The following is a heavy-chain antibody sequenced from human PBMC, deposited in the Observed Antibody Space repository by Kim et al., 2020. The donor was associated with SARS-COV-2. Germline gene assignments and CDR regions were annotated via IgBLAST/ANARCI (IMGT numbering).Heavy chain of an antibody. CDR3: VKDPARVSRDEYFDA. Sequence: GGSLRLSCAASGFPFGDYAMHWVRQGPGKGPEWVSGISWNSGSTGYADSVKGRFTISRDNAKNSLYLQMNSLRAEDTALYYCVKDPARVSRDEYFDAWGRGTLVSVSS. J-gene: IGHJ2*01. D-gene: IGHD2-21*01. V-gene: IGHV3-9*01. CDR2: ISWNSGST. CDR1: GFPFGDYA.